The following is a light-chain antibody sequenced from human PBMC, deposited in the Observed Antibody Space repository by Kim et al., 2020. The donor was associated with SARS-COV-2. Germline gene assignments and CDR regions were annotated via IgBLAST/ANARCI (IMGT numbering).Light chain of an antibody. J-gene: IGLJ2*01. Sequence: PGRTVTLPCGSSTGAVTSGHHPYWFQQKPGQAPRTLIYDTRNKHSWTPARFSGSLLGGNAALTLSGALPEDEAEYYCLLYFNGYRIFGGGTQLTVL. CDR2: DTR. CDR3: LLYFNGYRI. V-gene: IGLV7-46*01. CDR1: TGAVTSGHH.